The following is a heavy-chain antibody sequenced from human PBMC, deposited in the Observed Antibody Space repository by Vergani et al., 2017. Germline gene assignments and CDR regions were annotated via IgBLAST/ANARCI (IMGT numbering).Heavy chain of an antibody. Sequence: QVQLAESGGGRVQPGRSLRLSCAASGFSFSSHAIHWVRQAPGKGLEWVAVISNDGSKKYYADSVKGRFTISRDNSKNTLDLQMNSLRTQDTAVYYCAKAGSVTSGSLQYNLYMDGWGKGTTVTVS. CDR2: ISNDGSKK. D-gene: IGHD3-10*01. CDR3: AKAGSVTSGSLQYNLYMDG. CDR1: GFSFSSHA. J-gene: IGHJ6*03. V-gene: IGHV3-30*18.